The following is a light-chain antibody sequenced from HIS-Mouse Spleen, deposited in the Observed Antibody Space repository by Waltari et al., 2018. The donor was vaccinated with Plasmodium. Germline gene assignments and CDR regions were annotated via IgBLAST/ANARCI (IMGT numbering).Light chain of an antibody. CDR1: ALPKKY. J-gene: IGLJ3*02. CDR3: YSTDSSGNHRV. V-gene: IGLV3-10*01. Sequence: SYELTQPPSVSVSPGQTARITCPGDALPKKYAYWYQQKSGQAPVLVIYEDSKRPSGIPERVSGDRSGTMATLTISGAQVEDEADYYCYSTDSSGNHRVFGGGTKLTVL. CDR2: EDS.